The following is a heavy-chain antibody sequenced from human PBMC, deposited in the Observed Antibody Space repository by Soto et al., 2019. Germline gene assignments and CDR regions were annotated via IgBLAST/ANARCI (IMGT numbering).Heavy chain of an antibody. CDR2: ISYRGST. CDR1: GGSISSDSYY. CDR3: VRFWPPPYPDALTDYTAAFDY. V-gene: IGHV4-39*01. Sequence: QLQLQESGPGLVKPSETLSLTCTVSGGSISSDSYYWGWIRQSPEKGLEWIASISYRGSTYYNPNLQSRFFISVDTSKSQFPLKLSSVTAAHTAVYSCVRFWPPPYPDALTDYTAAFDYWGQGTLVTVSS. D-gene: IGHD3-9*01. J-gene: IGHJ4*02.